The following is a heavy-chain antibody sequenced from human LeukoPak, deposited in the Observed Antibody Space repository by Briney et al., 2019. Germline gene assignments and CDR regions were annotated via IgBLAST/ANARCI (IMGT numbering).Heavy chain of an antibody. V-gene: IGHV4-34*01. Sequence: PSETLSLTCALSGGSFNGYHWTSIRQSPDKGLEWIGEINYMGGTTYNPSFKSRVTISGDASKKEFSLEMTSVTAADTAVYYCARDGVTIFKGEPYWGQGTAVTVSS. CDR1: GGSFNGYH. CDR3: ARDGVTIFKGEPY. D-gene: IGHD3-3*02. J-gene: IGHJ4*02. CDR2: INYMGGT.